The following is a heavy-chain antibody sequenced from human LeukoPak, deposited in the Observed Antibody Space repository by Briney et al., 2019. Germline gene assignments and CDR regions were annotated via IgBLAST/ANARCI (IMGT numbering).Heavy chain of an antibody. CDR2: IYTSGST. CDR1: GGSISSGSYY. Sequence: PSQTLSLTCTVSGGSISSGSYYWRWIRQPAGKGLEWIGRIYTSGSTNYNPSLKSRVTISVDTSKNQFSLKLSSVTAADTAVYYCARVRRSGSTPYYYYYMDVWGKGTTVTVSS. J-gene: IGHJ6*03. CDR3: ARVRRSGSTPYYYYYMDV. V-gene: IGHV4-61*02. D-gene: IGHD3-10*01.